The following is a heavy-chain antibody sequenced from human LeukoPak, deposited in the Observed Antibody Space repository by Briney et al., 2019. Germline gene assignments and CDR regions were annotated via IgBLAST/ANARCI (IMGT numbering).Heavy chain of an antibody. CDR3: ATQLVVVIGYYFDY. CDR1: GGSISSSSYY. V-gene: IGHV4-39*01. J-gene: IGHJ4*02. Sequence: PSETLSLTCTVPGGSISSSSYYWGWIRQPPGKGLEWIGSIYYSGSTYYNPSLKSRVTISVDTSKNQFSLKLSSVTAADMAVYYCATQLVVVIGYYFDYWGQGTLVTVSS. D-gene: IGHD3-22*01. CDR2: IYYSGST.